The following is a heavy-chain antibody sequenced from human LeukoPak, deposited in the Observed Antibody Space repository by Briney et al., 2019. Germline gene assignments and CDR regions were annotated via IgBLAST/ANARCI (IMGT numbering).Heavy chain of an antibody. CDR1: GFTFSSYG. D-gene: IGHD1-26*01. J-gene: IGHJ4*02. Sequence: PGGSLRLSCAASGFTFSSYGMHWVRQAPGKGLEWVAVISYDGSNKYYADSVKGRFTISRDNSKNTLYLQMNSLRAEDTAVYYCAKDQWELPNFDYWGQGTLVTVSS. V-gene: IGHV3-30*18. CDR2: ISYDGSNK. CDR3: AKDQWELPNFDY.